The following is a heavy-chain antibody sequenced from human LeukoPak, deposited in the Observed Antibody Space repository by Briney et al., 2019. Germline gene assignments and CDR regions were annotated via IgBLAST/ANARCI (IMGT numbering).Heavy chain of an antibody. V-gene: IGHV3-11*01. Sequence: GGSLRLSCAASGFTFSDYYMSWIRQAPGKGLEWVLYISSSGSTIYYADSVKGRFTISRDDAKNSLYLQMNSLRAEDTAVYYCARSVTYYYDSSGPYWGQGTLVTVSS. J-gene: IGHJ4*02. CDR1: GFTFSDYY. D-gene: IGHD3-22*01. CDR2: ISSSGSTI. CDR3: ARSVTYYYDSSGPY.